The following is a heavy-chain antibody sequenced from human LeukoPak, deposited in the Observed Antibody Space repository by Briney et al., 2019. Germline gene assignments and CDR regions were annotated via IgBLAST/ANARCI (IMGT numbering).Heavy chain of an antibody. V-gene: IGHV3-21*01. CDR2: ISSSSSDI. D-gene: IGHD3-3*01. CDR1: GFTFSSYN. CDR3: VFARRQNFDY. Sequence: NPGGSLRLSCAASGFTFSSYNMNWVRQAPGKGLEWVSFISSSSSDIYYADSLKGRFTISRDNAKNSLYPQMNSLRAEDTAVYYCVFARRQNFDYWGQGTLVTVSS. J-gene: IGHJ4*02.